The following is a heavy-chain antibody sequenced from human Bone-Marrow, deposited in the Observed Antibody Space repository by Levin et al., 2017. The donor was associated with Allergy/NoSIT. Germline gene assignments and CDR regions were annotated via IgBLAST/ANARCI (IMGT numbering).Heavy chain of an antibody. Sequence: LSLTCAASGFTFSSYGMHWVRQAPGKGLEWVAVISYDGSNKYYADSVKGRFTISRDNSKNTLYLQMNSLRAEDTAVYYCAKDTYSNYGFHDYWGQGTLVTVSS. J-gene: IGHJ4*02. CDR1: GFTFSSYG. V-gene: IGHV3-30*18. CDR3: AKDTYSNYGFHDY. CDR2: ISYDGSNK. D-gene: IGHD4-11*01.